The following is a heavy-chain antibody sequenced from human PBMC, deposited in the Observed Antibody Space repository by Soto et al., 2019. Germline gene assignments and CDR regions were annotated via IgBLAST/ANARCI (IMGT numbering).Heavy chain of an antibody. V-gene: IGHV2-26*04. CDR3: ASTYSTSWYWFDP. Sequence: QVTVKESGPVLVKPTETLTLTCTVSGFSLSNAGLGVSWIRQPPGKALEWLAHIFSNDEKSYSTSLKSRLTTSXDXXTSQVVLTMTNMDPVDTATYYCASTYSTSWYWFDPWGQGTLVTVSS. CDR1: GFSLSNAGLG. D-gene: IGHD6-13*01. CDR2: IFSNDEK. J-gene: IGHJ5*02.